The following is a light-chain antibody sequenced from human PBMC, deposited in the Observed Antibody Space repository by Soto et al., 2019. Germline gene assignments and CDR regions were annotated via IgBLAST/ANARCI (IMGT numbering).Light chain of an antibody. CDR2: EVT. J-gene: IGLJ3*02. V-gene: IGLV2-8*01. CDR1: SSDVGGYNY. Sequence: QSALTQPPSASGSPGQSVTISCTGTSSDVGGYNYVSWYQQHPGKAPKLMIYEVTKRPSGVPDRFSGSKSGNTASLTVSGIQAEDEADYYCSSYAGGNNLGVFGGGTQLTVL. CDR3: SSYAGGNNLGV.